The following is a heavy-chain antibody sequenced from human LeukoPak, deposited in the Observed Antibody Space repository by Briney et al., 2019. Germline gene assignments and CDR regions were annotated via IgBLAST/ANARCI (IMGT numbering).Heavy chain of an antibody. Sequence: SETLSLTCTVSGYSISSDYYWGWIRQPPGKGLEWIGSIYHSGSTYYNPSLKSRVTISVDTSKNQFSLNLSSVTAADTAVYYCARFGLIQLDSGYCSSTSCYVSNAFDIWGQGTMVTVSS. CDR3: ARFGLIQLDSGYCSSTSCYVSNAFDI. CDR2: IYHSGST. CDR1: GYSISSDYY. D-gene: IGHD2-2*01. V-gene: IGHV4-38-2*02. J-gene: IGHJ3*02.